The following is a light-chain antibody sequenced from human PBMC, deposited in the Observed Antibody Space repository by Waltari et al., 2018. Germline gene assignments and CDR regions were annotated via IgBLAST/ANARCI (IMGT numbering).Light chain of an antibody. CDR2: NNN. Sequence: NHQLPGTPPKLLIYNNNRRPAGVPDRVSGSKSGTSASLAISGLQSEDEADYYCAAWDDSLNVSFGGGTKLTVL. J-gene: IGLJ2*01. V-gene: IGLV1-44*01. CDR3: AAWDDSLNVS.